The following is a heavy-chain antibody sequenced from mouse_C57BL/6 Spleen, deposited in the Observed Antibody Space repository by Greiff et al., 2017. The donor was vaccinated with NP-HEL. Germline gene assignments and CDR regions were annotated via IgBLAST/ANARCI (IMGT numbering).Heavy chain of an antibody. CDR2: IHPNSGST. V-gene: IGHV1-64*01. CDR1: GYTFTSYW. J-gene: IGHJ4*01. Sequence: VQLQQPGAELVKPGASVKLSCKASGYTFTSYWMHWVKQRPGQGLEWIGMIHPNSGSTNYNEKFKSKATLTVDKSSSTAYMQLSSLTSEDSAVYYCARPYYYGSSPSYAMDYWGQGTSVTVSS. CDR3: ARPYYYGSSPSYAMDY. D-gene: IGHD1-1*01.